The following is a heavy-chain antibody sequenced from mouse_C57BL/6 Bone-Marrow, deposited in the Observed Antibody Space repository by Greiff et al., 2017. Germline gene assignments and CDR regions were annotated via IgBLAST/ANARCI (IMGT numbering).Heavy chain of an antibody. CDR2: ISSGGSYT. Sequence: EVQLVESGGDLVKPGGSLKLSCAASGFTFSSYGMSWVRQTPDKRLEWVATISSGGSYTYYPDSVKGRVTISRDNAKNTLYLQMSSLKSEDTAMYYCVRRDWAWFAYWGEEALVTVSA. CDR3: VRRDWAWFAY. V-gene: IGHV5-6*01. D-gene: IGHD4-1*01. CDR1: GFTFSSYG. J-gene: IGHJ3*01.